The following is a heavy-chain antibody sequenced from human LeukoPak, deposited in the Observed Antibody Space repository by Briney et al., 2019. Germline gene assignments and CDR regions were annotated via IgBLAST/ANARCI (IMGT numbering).Heavy chain of an antibody. Sequence: GGSLRLSCAASGFTFSNFWMHWVRQAPGKGLVWVSRINSDGSSTSYADSVKGRFTISRNNAENTLYLQMNSLRAEDTAVYYCAKINPYDYVWGSADYWGQGTLVTVSS. D-gene: IGHD3-16*01. CDR2: INSDGSST. V-gene: IGHV3-74*01. CDR1: GFTFSNFW. CDR3: AKINPYDYVWGSADY. J-gene: IGHJ4*02.